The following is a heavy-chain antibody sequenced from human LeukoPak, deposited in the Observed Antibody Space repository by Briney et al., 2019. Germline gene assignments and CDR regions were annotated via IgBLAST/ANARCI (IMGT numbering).Heavy chain of an antibody. V-gene: IGHV1-18*01. D-gene: IGHD2-15*01. CDR2: ISAYNGNT. CDR1: GYTFTSYS. Sequence: ASVKVSCKASGYTFTSYSISWVRQAPGQGLEGMGRISAYNGNTIYAQKVKGRVTMTTDTSTSTAYMELRSLKSDDTAVYYCARASYCSGGSCYSDYWGQGTLVTVSS. J-gene: IGHJ4*02. CDR3: ARASYCSGGSCYSDY.